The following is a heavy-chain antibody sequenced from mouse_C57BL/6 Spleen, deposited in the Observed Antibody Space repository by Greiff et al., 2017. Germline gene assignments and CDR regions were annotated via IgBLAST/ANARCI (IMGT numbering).Heavy chain of an antibody. Sequence: QVQLQQSGAELVKPGASVKMSCKASGYTFTSYWITWVKQRPGQGLEWIGDIYPGSGSTNYNEKFKSKATLTVDTSSSTAYMQLSSLTSEDSAVYYCARFYDYEEGFAYWGQGTLVTVSA. D-gene: IGHD2-4*01. CDR1: GYTFTSYW. CDR3: ARFYDYEEGFAY. V-gene: IGHV1-55*01. CDR2: IYPGSGST. J-gene: IGHJ3*01.